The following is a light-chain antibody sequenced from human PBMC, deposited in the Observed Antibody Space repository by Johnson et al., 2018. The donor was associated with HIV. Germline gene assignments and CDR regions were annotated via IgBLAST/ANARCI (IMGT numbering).Light chain of an antibody. CDR2: END. J-gene: IGLJ1*01. CDR3: GTWDSSLSLYV. CDR1: SSNIGNNY. Sequence: QSVLTQPPSVSAAPGQKVTISCSGSSSNIGNNYVSWYQPLPGTAPKLLIYENDKRPSGIPDRFSGSKSGTSATLGITGLQTGDEADYYCGTWDSSLSLYVFGTWTKVTVL. V-gene: IGLV1-51*02.